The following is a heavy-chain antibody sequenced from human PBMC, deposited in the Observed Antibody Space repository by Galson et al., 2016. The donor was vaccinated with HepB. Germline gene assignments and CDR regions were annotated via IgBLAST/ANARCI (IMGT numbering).Heavy chain of an antibody. V-gene: IGHV3-23*01. CDR3: AKDRNTVVTYGMDV. J-gene: IGHJ6*02. D-gene: IGHD4-23*01. CDR2: ISGSGGST. Sequence: SLRLSCAASGFSFNNYAMGWVRQTPGKGLEWVSDISGSGGSTYYADSVKGRFTISRDNSKNTLYLQINSLRAEDTAVYYCAKDRNTVVTYGMDVWGQGTTVTVSS. CDR1: GFSFNNYA.